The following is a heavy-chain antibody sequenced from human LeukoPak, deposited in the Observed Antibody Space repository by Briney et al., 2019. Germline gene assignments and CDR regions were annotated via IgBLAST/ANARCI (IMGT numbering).Heavy chain of an antibody. CDR1: GFTVSSNS. Sequence: GGSLRLSCAASGFTVSSNSMNWVRQAPGKGLQWVSVIYSGGSTYYADSVKGRFTISRDNSKNTLYLQMNSLRAEDTAVYYCARALGSSSYIDYWGQGTLVTVSS. J-gene: IGHJ4*02. V-gene: IGHV3-53*01. CDR2: IYSGGST. D-gene: IGHD6-13*01. CDR3: ARALGSSSYIDY.